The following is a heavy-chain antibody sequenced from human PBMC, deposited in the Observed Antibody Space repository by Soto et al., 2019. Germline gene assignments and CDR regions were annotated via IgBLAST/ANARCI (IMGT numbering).Heavy chain of an antibody. J-gene: IGHJ4*02. CDR2: SSDRRTGNT. D-gene: IGHD2-21*02. Sequence: GGSLRLSCAASGFAFSSYTLNWVRRAPGKGLEWVATSSDRRTGNTHYSDSVRGRFTLSRDYSRNILFLQMDSLRADDTALYYCTTWLTAHFDYWGRGTQVTVSS. CDR1: GFAFSSYT. V-gene: IGHV3-23*01. CDR3: TTWLTAHFDY.